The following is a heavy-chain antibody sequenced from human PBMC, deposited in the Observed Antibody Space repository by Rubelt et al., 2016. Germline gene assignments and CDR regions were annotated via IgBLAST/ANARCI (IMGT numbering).Heavy chain of an antibody. V-gene: IGHV4-34*11. J-gene: IGHJ4*02. D-gene: IGHD6-13*01. CDR1: DGSFSAYY. CDR3: ATYSGSLGASRK. CDR2: IYYSGRT. Sequence: QVQLRQWGAGLLKPSETLSLTCAVYDGSFSAYYWSWIRQPPGKGLEWIGYIYYSGRTDYNPSLKSRVTISVDTSNNQFSLNLSSVTAAETAMYVCATYSGSLGASRKWGQGNLVPVSS.